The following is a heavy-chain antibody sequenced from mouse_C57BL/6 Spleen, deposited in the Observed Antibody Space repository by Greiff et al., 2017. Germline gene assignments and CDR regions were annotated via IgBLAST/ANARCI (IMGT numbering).Heavy chain of an antibody. D-gene: IGHD3-1*01. CDR3: ARNTAWAYYFDY. CDR1: GFSLPSSA. Sequence: VQLVESGPGLVAPSQSLSITCPVSGFSLPSSAIRWVRQPPGKGLAWLVVIWTGGGNHYNSALNSRLNISKDDSKSQVFLKMNSLRTDDTARYYCARNTAWAYYFDYWGQGTTLTVSS. CDR2: IWTGGGN. V-gene: IGHV2-9-1*01. J-gene: IGHJ2*01.